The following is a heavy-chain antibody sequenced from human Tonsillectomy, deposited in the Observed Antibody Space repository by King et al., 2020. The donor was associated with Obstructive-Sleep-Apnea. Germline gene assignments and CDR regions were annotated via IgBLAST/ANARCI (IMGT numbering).Heavy chain of an antibody. V-gene: IGHV1-69*01. CDR1: GGTFSSYG. Sequence: QLVQSGAEVKKPGSSVKDSCTASGGTFSSYGISWVRQAPGQGLVWMGGIIPMFGTPKYAQRFQGRVTITADESTRTAYMELSSLRSEDTAVYFCARDLVDGSEISYSSPMDVWGQGTTVTVSS. CDR2: IIPMFGTP. J-gene: IGHJ6*02. D-gene: IGHD3-10*01. CDR3: ARDLVDGSEISYSSPMDV.